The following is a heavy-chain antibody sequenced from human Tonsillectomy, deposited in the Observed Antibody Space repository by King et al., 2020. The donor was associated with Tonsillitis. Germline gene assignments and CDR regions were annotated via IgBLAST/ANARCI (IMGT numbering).Heavy chain of an antibody. CDR1: GGSFSGYY. CDR3: ARPKYSSGWYWFDP. V-gene: IGHV4-34*01. D-gene: IGHD6-19*01. Sequence: VQLQQWGAGLLKPSETLSLTCAVYGGSFSGYYWSWIRQPPGKGLEWIGEINHSGSTNYNPSLKSRVTISVDTSKNQFSLKLSSVTAADTAVYYCARPKYSSGWYWFDPWGQGTLVTVSS. CDR2: INHSGST. J-gene: IGHJ5*02.